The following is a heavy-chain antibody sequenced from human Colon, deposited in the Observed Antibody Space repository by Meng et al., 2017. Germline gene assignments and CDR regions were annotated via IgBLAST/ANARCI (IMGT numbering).Heavy chain of an antibody. J-gene: IGHJ4*02. CDR3: ARERVATTAVDF. D-gene: IGHD1-1*01. CDR1: GVTFNNCA. V-gene: IGHV1-69*01. Sequence: LVRTGAEVRRPGSSVKLSCKASGVTFNNCAFNWVRQAPGQGLEWMGEIIPIFGKTNYAQKFQGRVTITADGSTNTSFMELSSLISEDSAVYYCARERVATTAVDFWGLGTLAPSPQ. CDR2: IIPIFGKT.